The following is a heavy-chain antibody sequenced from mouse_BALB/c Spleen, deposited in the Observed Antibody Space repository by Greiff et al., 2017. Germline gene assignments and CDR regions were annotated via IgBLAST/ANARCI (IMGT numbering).Heavy chain of an antibody. CDR3: ARRITTVGFDY. D-gene: IGHD1-1*01. J-gene: IGHJ2*01. CDR2: ISTYYGDA. V-gene: IGHV1S137*01. CDR1: GYTFTDYA. Sequence: QVQLQQSGAELVRPGVSVKISCKGSGYTFTDYAMHWVKQSHAKSLEWIGVISTYYGDASYNQKFKGKATMTVDKSSSTAYMELARLTSEDSAIYYCARRITTVGFDYWGQGTTLTVSS.